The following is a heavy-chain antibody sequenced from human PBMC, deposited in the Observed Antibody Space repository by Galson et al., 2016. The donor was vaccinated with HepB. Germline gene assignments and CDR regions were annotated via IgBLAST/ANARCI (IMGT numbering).Heavy chain of an antibody. CDR1: GGSIGSSNYY. D-gene: IGHD6-6*01. CDR3: ARASPLKDSSSSIVDY. J-gene: IGHJ4*02. V-gene: IGHV4-39*07. Sequence: SETLSLTCTVSGGSIGSSNYYWGWIRQPPGKGLEWIGSIYYSGSTYYTPSLKSRVSISVDTSKNQFSLKLSSVTAADTAVYYCARASPLKDSSSSIVDYWGQGTLVTVSS. CDR2: IYYSGST.